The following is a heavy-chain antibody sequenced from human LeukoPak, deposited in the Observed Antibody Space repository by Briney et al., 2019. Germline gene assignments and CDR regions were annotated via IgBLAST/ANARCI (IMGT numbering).Heavy chain of an antibody. Sequence: ASVRVSCKTSGYTFSNFGINWVGQAPGPGLEWMAWISGNNDNPNYGQKFQGRFTVTTDSSTSTAYMELRNLRSDDTAVYYCARDGTSTDDYWGQGTLVTVSS. CDR1: GYTFSNFG. V-gene: IGHV1-18*01. J-gene: IGHJ4*02. D-gene: IGHD2-2*01. CDR2: ISGNNDNP. CDR3: ARDGTSTDDY.